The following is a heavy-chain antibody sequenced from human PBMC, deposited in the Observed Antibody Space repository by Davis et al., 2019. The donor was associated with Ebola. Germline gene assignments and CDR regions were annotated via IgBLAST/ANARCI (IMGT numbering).Heavy chain of an antibody. V-gene: IGHV3-21*01. Sequence: PGGSLRLSCAASGITFSSYSMNWVRQAPGKGLEWVSSISSSSSYIYYADSVKGRFTISRDNAKNSLYLQMNSLRAEDTAVYYCARETYYYGSGSSTYYYYGMDVWGQGTTVTVSS. CDR2: ISSSSSYI. CDR1: GITFSSYS. J-gene: IGHJ6*02. D-gene: IGHD3-10*01. CDR3: ARETYYYGSGSSTYYYYGMDV.